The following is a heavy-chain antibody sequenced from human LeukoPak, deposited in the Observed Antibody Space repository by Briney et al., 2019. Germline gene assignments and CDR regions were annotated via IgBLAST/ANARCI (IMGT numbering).Heavy chain of an antibody. CDR3: ARQQLTTEENWFDP. D-gene: IGHD1-1*01. CDR2: IYPGDSDT. J-gene: IGHJ5*02. CDR1: GYSFTSYW. V-gene: IGHV5-51*01. Sequence: GESLKISCKGSGYSFTSYWIGWVRQMPGKGLEWMGIIYPGDSDTRYGPSFQGQVTISADKPINTAYLQWSSLKASDTAMYYCARQQLTTEENWFDPWGQGTLVTVSS.